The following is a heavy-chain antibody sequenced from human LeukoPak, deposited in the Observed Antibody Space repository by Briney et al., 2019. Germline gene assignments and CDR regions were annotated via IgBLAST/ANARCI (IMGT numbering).Heavy chain of an antibody. CDR1: GFTFSSYE. CDR2: ISSSGSTI. CDR3: ARLLSYLFDY. V-gene: IGHV3-48*03. Sequence: GGSLRLSCAASGFTFSSYEMNWVRQAPGKGLEWVSYISSSGSTIYYADSVKGRFTISRDNAKNSLYLQMNSLRAEDTAVYYCARLLSYLFDYWGREPWSPSPQ. J-gene: IGHJ4*02. D-gene: IGHD3-10*01.